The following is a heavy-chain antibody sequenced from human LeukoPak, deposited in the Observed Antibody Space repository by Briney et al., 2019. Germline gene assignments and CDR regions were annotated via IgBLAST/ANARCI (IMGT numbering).Heavy chain of an antibody. V-gene: IGHV3-13*01. D-gene: IGHD2-21*01. CDR1: GFTLSSYD. CDR2: IGTAGDT. Sequence: GGSLRLSCAASGFTLSSYDMHWVRQATGKGLEWVAGIGTAGDTYYPGSVKGRFTISRESAKNSLYLQMNSLRVEDTAVYYCAREIGDSEAFDIWGQGTMVTVSS. CDR3: AREIGDSEAFDI. J-gene: IGHJ3*02.